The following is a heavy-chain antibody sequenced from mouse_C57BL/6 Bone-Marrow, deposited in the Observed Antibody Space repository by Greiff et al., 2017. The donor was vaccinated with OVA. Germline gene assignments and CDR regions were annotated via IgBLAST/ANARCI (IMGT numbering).Heavy chain of an antibody. CDR3: TTWWFAY. J-gene: IGHJ3*01. CDR1: GFNIKDDY. V-gene: IGHV14-4*01. CDR2: IDPENGDT. Sequence: EVQLQESGAELVRPGASVKLSCTASGFNIKDDYMHWVKQRPEQGLEWIGWIDPENGDTEYASKFQGKATITADTSSNTAYLQLSSLTSEDTAVYYCTTWWFAYWGQGTLVTVSA.